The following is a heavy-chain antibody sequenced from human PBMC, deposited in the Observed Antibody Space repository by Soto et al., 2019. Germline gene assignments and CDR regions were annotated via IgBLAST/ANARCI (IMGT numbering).Heavy chain of an antibody. CDR1: GGSFDGYY. V-gene: IGHV4-34*01. CDR2: IHHSGST. CDR3: ARGGDSWSGYVF. D-gene: IGHD3-3*01. J-gene: IGHJ4*02. Sequence: LETLSLTCALDGGSFDGYYCSWISQSPGKGREWIGEIHHSGSTKYNPSLKSRVSLSVDTSTKQFSLKMTSMTAADRGVYYCARGGDSWSGYVFWGQGTPVTVSS.